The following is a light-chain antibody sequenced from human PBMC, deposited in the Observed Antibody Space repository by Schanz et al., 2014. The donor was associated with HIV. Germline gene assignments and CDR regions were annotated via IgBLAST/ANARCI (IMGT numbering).Light chain of an antibody. V-gene: IGKV3-20*01. J-gene: IGKJ3*01. CDR3: QQYGTSPLFT. CDR2: GAS. CDR1: QSVSARY. Sequence: EIVLTQSPGTLSVSPGERATLHCRASQSVSARYLAWYQQEARQAPRHLISGASSRATGIPHRFSGSGSGTDFTLTISRLEPEDFAVYYCQQYGTSPLFTFGPGTKVDVK.